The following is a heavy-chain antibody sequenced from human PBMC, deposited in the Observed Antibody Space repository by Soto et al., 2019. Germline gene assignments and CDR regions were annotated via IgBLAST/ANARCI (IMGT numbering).Heavy chain of an antibody. CDR3: ARRYGSFFDI. CDR1: GGSISSYY. V-gene: IGHV4-59*08. D-gene: IGHD3-10*01. Sequence: QVQLQESGPGLVKPSETLSLTCTVSGGSISSYYWSWIRQPPGKGLEWIGYIYDSGSTNYNPSLKSRVTISVDTSKNQFSLKLSSVTAADTAVYYCARRYGSFFDIWGQGTMVTVSS. CDR2: IYDSGST. J-gene: IGHJ3*02.